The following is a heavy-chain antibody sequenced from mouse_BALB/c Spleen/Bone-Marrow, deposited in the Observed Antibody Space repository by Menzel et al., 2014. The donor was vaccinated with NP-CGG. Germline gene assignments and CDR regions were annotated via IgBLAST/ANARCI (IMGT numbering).Heavy chain of an antibody. V-gene: IGHV5-6-3*01. CDR1: GFTFSSYG. CDR2: INSNGGST. J-gene: IGHJ2*01. D-gene: IGHD2-1*01. Sequence: DVKLVESGGGLVQPGGSLKLSCAASGFTFSSYGMSWARQTPDKRLELVASINSNGGSTYYPDSVKGRFTISRDNAKNTLSLQMSSLKSEDTAMYYCARGNYGNYVDYFDYWGQGTTLTVSS. CDR3: ARGNYGNYVDYFDY.